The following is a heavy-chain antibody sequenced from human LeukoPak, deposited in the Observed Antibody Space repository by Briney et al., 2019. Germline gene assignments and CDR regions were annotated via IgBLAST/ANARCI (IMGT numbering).Heavy chain of an antibody. Sequence: PVKVSCKASGGTFSSYAISWVRQAPGQGLEWMGGIIPIFGTANYAQKFQGRVTITTDESTSTAYMELSSLRSEDTAVYYCAREEFRIAARPRGLTGWGQGTLVTVSS. CDR1: GGTFSSYA. CDR2: IIPIFGTA. V-gene: IGHV1-69*05. CDR3: AREEFRIAARPRGLTG. D-gene: IGHD6-6*01. J-gene: IGHJ4*02.